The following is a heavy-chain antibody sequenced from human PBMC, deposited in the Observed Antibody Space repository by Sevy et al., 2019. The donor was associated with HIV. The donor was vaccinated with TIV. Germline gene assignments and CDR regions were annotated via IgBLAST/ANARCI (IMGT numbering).Heavy chain of an antibody. J-gene: IGHJ3*01. CDR2: ISGPYNSV. V-gene: IGHV3-21*01. CDR3: ARATGTETLDAFDV. Sequence: GGSLRLSCAASGFTFSVYAMNWARQAPGKGLEWVSSISGPYNSVNYGGSVQGRFTISRDNAKNSLFLQMNSLKAEDTAVYYCARATGTETLDAFDVWGQGTLVTVSS. D-gene: IGHD1-1*01. CDR1: GFTFSVYA.